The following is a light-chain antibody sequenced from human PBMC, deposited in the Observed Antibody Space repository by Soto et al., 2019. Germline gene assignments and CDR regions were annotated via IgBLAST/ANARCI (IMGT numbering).Light chain of an antibody. CDR3: QQYGSSGT. Sequence: EIVLTQSPGTLSLSPGERATLSCRASQSVSSKYLAWYQRKPGQAPRVLIYGTSIRASGVPERFSGGGSGTDFTLTITRLEPEDFAVYYCQQYGSSGTFGQGTKVDIK. CDR2: GTS. V-gene: IGKV3-20*01. CDR1: QSVSSKY. J-gene: IGKJ1*01.